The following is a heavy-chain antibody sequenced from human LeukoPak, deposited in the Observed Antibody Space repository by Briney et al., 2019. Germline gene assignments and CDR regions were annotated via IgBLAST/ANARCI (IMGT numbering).Heavy chain of an antibody. CDR3: TRAPHPRCSSSGCYLDY. CDR2: IQAKAYGGAT. D-gene: IGHD2-2*01. CDR1: GFTFGDYA. J-gene: IGHJ4*02. V-gene: IGHV3-49*04. Sequence: HPGRSLRLSYSTSGFTFGDYAMSWVRQAPGKGLEWVGFIQAKAYGGATKYAASVNGRFSISRDDSQSIANLQMNDLKTEDTAVYYCTRAPHPRCSSSGCYLDYWGQGILVTVSS.